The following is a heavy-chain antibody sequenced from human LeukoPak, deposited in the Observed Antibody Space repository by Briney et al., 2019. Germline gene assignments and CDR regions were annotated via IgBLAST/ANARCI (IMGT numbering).Heavy chain of an antibody. CDR2: ISYDGSNK. Sequence: PGGSLRLSCAASGFTFSIYAMHAGRQAPGKGLWRVAVISYDGSNKYYADSVKRQFTIYRDNYKNTLYLQMNSLRAEDTAVYYCARDWNGRGAIDYWGQGTLVTVSS. CDR3: ARDWNGRGAIDY. J-gene: IGHJ4*02. V-gene: IGHV3-30*04. D-gene: IGHD1-1*01. CDR1: GFTFSIYA.